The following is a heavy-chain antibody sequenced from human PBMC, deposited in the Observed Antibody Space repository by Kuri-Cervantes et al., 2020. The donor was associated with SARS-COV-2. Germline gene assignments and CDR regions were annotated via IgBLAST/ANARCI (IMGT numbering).Heavy chain of an antibody. D-gene: IGHD6-13*01. Sequence: ESLKISCTVSGGSISSSSYYWGWIRQPPGKGLEWIGYIYYSGSTYYNPSLKSRVTISVDTSKNQFSLKLSSVTAADTAVYYCAREEGKGSSWYGYYFDYWGQGTLVTVSS. CDR1: GGSISSSSYY. CDR2: IYYSGST. V-gene: IGHV4-39*07. J-gene: IGHJ4*02. CDR3: AREEGKGSSWYGYYFDY.